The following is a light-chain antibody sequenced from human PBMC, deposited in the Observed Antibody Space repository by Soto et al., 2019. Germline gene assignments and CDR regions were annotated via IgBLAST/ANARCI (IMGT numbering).Light chain of an antibody. CDR2: GAS. J-gene: IGKJ3*01. CDR3: QQYNNWPPL. Sequence: EIVMTQSPATLSVSPGERATLSCRASQSVSSNLAWYQQKPGQAPRLLIYGASTRATGFPARFSGSGSGTEFTLTISSLQSEDFAVYYCQQYNNWPPLFGPGTKVDIK. CDR1: QSVSSN. V-gene: IGKV3-15*01.